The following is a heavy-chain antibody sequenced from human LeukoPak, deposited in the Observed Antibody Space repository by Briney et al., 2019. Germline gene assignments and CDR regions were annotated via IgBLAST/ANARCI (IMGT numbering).Heavy chain of an antibody. CDR3: ARSGSYDY. D-gene: IGHD1-26*01. J-gene: IGHJ4*02. CDR2: ISSSGSTI. Sequence: GGSLRLSCAAYGCTFSSFERNWVRQAPGKGLEWVSYISSSGSTIYYADSVKGRFTISRDNAKNSLYLPMNSLRAEDTAVYYCARSGSYDYWGQGTLATVSS. CDR1: GCTFSSFE. V-gene: IGHV3-48*03.